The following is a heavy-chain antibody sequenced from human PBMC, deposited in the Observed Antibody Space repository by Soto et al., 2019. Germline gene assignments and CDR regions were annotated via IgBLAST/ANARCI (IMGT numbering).Heavy chain of an antibody. J-gene: IGHJ4*02. Sequence: QVQLQESGPGLVKPSETLSLTCTVSGDSVNNDNYYWSWIRQPPGKGLEWIGYIYYTGSTNYNPSLESRVTISLDSSRNQFSRKLDSVTAADTAVFYCAREYSNSPEAFDCWGQGTLVTVSS. CDR3: AREYSNSPEAFDC. CDR1: GDSVNNDNYY. V-gene: IGHV4-61*01. CDR2: IYYTGST. D-gene: IGHD6-13*01.